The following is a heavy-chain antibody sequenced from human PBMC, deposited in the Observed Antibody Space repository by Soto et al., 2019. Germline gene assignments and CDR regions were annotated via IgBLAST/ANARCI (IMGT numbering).Heavy chain of an antibody. CDR3: ARGGGSDSFDY. Sequence: SETLSLTCTVSGASITFGGYSWSWIRQTPGKGLEWIGYINHLETTFYNPSFESRLTLSIDRAKNQFSLKLHSISAADRAVYFCARGGGSDSFDYWGQGILVTVPS. D-gene: IGHD1-26*01. CDR1: GASITFGGYS. V-gene: IGHV4-30-2*01. J-gene: IGHJ4*02. CDR2: INHLETT.